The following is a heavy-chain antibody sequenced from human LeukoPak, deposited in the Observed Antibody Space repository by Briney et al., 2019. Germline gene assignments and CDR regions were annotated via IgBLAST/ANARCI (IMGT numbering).Heavy chain of an antibody. CDR2: MNPNSGNT. Sequence: ASVKVSCKASGYTFTSYDINWVRQATGQGLEWMGWMNPNSGNTGYAQKFQGRVTMTRNTSISTAYMELSSLRSEDTAVYYCARAITMVRGVKVYYYYMDVWGKGTTVTISS. J-gene: IGHJ6*03. CDR1: GYTFTSYD. CDR3: ARAITMVRGVKVYYYYMDV. D-gene: IGHD3-10*01. V-gene: IGHV1-8*01.